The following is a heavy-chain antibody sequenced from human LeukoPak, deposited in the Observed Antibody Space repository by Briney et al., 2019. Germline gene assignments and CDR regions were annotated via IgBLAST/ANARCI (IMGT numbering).Heavy chain of an antibody. CDR2: ISSDGGST. CDR3: ARSSDTRFGELVL. V-gene: IGHV3-64*02. J-gene: IGHJ1*01. CDR1: GLSFSTSA. D-gene: IGHD3-16*01. Sequence: GGSLRLSCAASGLSFSTSAMHWVRQAPEKGLEYVAAISSDGGSTYHADSVKGRFTISRDNSKNTLYLQMGSLRTEDMAMYYCARSSDTRFGELVLWGQGTLVTVSS.